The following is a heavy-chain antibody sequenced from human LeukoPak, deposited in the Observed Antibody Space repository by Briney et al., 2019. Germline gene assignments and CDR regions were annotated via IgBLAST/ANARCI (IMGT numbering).Heavy chain of an antibody. D-gene: IGHD3-22*01. CDR1: GGSISSYY. CDR2: IYYSGST. J-gene: IGHJ3*02. V-gene: IGHV4-59*01. CDR3: ASFPPYYYDSSGYYVAFDI. Sequence: PSETLSLTCTVSGGSISSYYWSWIRQPPGKGLEWIGYIYYSGSTNYNPSLKSRVTISVDTSKNQFSLKLSSVTAADTAVYYCASFPPYYYDSSGYYVAFDIWGQGTMVTVSS.